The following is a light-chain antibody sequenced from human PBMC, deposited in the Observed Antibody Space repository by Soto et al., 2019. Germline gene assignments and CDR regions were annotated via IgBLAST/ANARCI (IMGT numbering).Light chain of an antibody. CDR1: QSVSSTY. CDR2: GAS. Sequence: EIVLTQSPGTLSLSPGERATLSCRASQSVSSTYLAWYQHRPGQAPRLLIYGASSRATGIPDRFSGSGSGTDFTLIISRLEPEEFAVYYCQQYGNSFVGFGQGTKVEIK. V-gene: IGKV3-20*01. J-gene: IGKJ1*01. CDR3: QQYGNSFVG.